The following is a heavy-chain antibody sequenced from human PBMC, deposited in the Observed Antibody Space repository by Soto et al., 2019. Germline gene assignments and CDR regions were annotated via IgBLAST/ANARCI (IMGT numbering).Heavy chain of an antibody. V-gene: IGHV4-34*01. J-gene: IGHJ3*02. CDR3: ARSHGILDI. Sequence: QVQLQPWGAGRLKPSETLSLTCAVYDGSFIDHFWSWIRQPPGKGLGWIGEINHSGSNNNNPSLKSRVTMSLDTSKKQFSLKLSSVTAADTAVYYCARSHGILDIWGPGTVVSVSS. CDR1: DGSFIDHF. CDR2: INHSGSN.